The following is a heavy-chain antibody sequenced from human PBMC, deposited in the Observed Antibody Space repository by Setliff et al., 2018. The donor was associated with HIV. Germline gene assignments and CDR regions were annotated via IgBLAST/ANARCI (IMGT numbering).Heavy chain of an antibody. CDR3: AREVGGRNTLGSCVLDY. D-gene: IGHD1-26*01. CDR1: GDTFNSYT. CDR2: IITILGIP. J-gene: IGHJ4*02. Sequence: SVTVSCKASGDTFNSYTFTWVRQAPGQGPEWMGGIITILGIPNYAPKFQHRVTISADESTKTIYMELSNLKSDDTAVYFCAREVGGRNTLGSCVLDYWGQGTPVTVSS. V-gene: IGHV1-69*10.